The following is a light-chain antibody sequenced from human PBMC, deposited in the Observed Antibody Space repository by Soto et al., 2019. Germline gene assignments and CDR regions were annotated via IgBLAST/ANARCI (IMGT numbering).Light chain of an antibody. CDR1: QSVSGN. J-gene: IGKJ5*01. CDR2: GAS. CDR3: QQRSNWIT. V-gene: IGKV3-15*01. Sequence: EIVMTQSPATLSVSPGERATLSCRASQSVSGNLAWYQQKPGQAPRLLIHGASTRANGIPARFSGSGFGTEFTLTISSLQSEDFAVYYCQQRSNWITFGQGTRLEIK.